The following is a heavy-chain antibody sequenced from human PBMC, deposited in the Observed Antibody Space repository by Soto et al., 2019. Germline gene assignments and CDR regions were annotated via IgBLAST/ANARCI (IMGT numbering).Heavy chain of an antibody. CDR3: ARDRTYSYGNFDY. J-gene: IGHJ4*02. CDR1: GGSISKYY. CDR2: IYYSGST. Sequence: PSETLSLTCTVSGGSISKYYWSWIRQSPGKGLEWIGYIYYSGSTNYNPSLKSRVTISVDTSKNQFSLKLSSVTAADTAVYYCARDRTYSYGNFDYWGQGTLVTVSS. V-gene: IGHV4-59*01. D-gene: IGHD5-18*01.